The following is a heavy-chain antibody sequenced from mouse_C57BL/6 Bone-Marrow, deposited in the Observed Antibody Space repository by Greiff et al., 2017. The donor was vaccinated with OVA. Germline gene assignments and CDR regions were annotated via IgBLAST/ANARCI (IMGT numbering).Heavy chain of an antibody. D-gene: IGHD1-1*02. Sequence: VQLQQPGAELVKPGASVKLSCKASGYTFTSYWMHWVKHRPGQGLEWIGMIHPNSGSTNYNEKFKSKATLTVDKSSSTAYMHLSSLTSEDSAVYYCARRLWARDYFDYWGQGTTLTVSS. CDR2: IHPNSGST. V-gene: IGHV1-64*01. J-gene: IGHJ2*01. CDR3: ARRLWARDYFDY. CDR1: GYTFTSYW.